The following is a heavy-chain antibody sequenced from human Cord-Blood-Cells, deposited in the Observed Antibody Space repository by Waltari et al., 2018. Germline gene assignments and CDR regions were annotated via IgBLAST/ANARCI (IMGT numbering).Heavy chain of an antibody. Sequence: QVQRVESGGVVVQPGRSLRLSCAASGVTFSSYAMHWVRQAPGKGLEWVAVISYDGSNKYYADSVKGRFTISRDNSKNTLYLQMNSLRAEDTAVYYCARVAGPHWYFDLWGRGTLVTVSS. J-gene: IGHJ2*01. V-gene: IGHV3-30*04. CDR1: GVTFSSYA. D-gene: IGHD1-1*01. CDR2: ISYDGSNK. CDR3: ARVAGPHWYFDL.